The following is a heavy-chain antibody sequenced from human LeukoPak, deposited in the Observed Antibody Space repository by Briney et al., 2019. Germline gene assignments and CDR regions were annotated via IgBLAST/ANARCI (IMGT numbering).Heavy chain of an antibody. CDR1: GFTFSSYG. V-gene: IGHV3-30*03. CDR2: ISYDGSNK. D-gene: IGHD2-15*01. CDR3: ARDIGDCSSGRCYSDYIDY. J-gene: IGHJ4*02. Sequence: GRSLRLPCAASGFTFSSYGMHWVRQAPGKGLEWVAVISYDGSNKYYADSVKGRFTISRDNSKNTLYLQMNSLRAEDTAVYYCARDIGDCSSGRCYSDYIDYWGQGTLVTVSS.